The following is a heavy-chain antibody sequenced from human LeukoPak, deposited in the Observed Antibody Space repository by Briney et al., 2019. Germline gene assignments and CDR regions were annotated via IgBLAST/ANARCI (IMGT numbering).Heavy chain of an antibody. CDR3: AKGSVAAVVTFIDF. CDR1: GFTFSRYA. CDR2: ISGSGGST. D-gene: IGHD6-13*01. V-gene: IGHV3-23*01. Sequence: GGSLRLSCAASGFTFSRYAMNWARQAPGKGLEWVSVISGSGGSTYYADSVKGRFTISRDNSKNTLFLQMNSLRAEDTAVYYCAKGSVAAVVTFIDFWGQGTLVTVSS. J-gene: IGHJ4*02.